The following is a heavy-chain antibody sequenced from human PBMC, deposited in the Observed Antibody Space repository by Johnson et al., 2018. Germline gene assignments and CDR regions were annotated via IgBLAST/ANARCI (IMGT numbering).Heavy chain of an antibody. J-gene: IGHJ1*01. V-gene: IGHV3-33*06. D-gene: IGHD3-3*01. CDR1: GFTFTNYG. CDR2: IWYDGSNK. Sequence: QVQLVQSGGGVVQPGRSLRLSCAASGFTFTNYGMHWVRQAPGKGLEWVAVIWYDGSNKYYADSVKGRFTISRDNSKNTLYLQMNSLRAEDTAVYYCAKDLWSTAPPASWYFQHWGQGTLVTVSS. CDR3: AKDLWSTAPPASWYFQH.